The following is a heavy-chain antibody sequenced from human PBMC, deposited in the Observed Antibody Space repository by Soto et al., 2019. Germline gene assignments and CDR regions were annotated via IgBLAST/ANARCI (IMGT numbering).Heavy chain of an antibody. Sequence: EVQLLESGGNLEQPGGSLRLSCAASGFSFSTYAMNWVRQAPGKGLEWVALISGSGGSTYYADSVKGRFTISRDNSKDTVYLQMNILRAEDTAVYYCAKDLRRVPAAGIDYWGQGTLVTVSS. J-gene: IGHJ4*02. CDR1: GFSFSTYA. V-gene: IGHV3-23*01. CDR2: ISGSGGST. CDR3: AKDLRRVPAAGIDY. D-gene: IGHD6-13*01.